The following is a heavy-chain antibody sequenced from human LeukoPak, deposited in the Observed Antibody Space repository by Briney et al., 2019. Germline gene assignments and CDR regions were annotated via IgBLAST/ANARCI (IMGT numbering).Heavy chain of an antibody. D-gene: IGHD1-26*01. J-gene: IGHJ5*02. CDR3: ARDIMGATARGWFDP. CDR2: IYWNSGGT. CDR1: GFTSNDHA. V-gene: IGHV3-9*02. Sequence: PGGSLRLSCAASGFTSNDHAMHWIRQIPGKGLEWVSGIYWNSGGTGYVDSVKGRFTISRDNAKNSLYLQMNSLRAEDTAVYYCARDIMGATARGWFDPWGQGTLVTVSS.